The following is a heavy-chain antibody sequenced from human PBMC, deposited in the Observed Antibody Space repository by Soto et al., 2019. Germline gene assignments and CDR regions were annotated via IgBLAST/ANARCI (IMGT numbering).Heavy chain of an antibody. CDR1: GFTFSSYS. V-gene: IGHV3-21*01. J-gene: IGHJ4*02. CDR3: ASHPRDSSGYWYYFDY. D-gene: IGHD3-22*01. Sequence: EVQLVESGGGLVKPGGSLRLSCAASGFTFSSYSMNWVRQAPGKVLEWVSSISSSSSYIYYADSVKGRLTISRDNAKNPLYLQMNSLRAEDTAVYYCASHPRDSSGYWYYFDYWGQGTLVTVSS. CDR2: ISSSSSYI.